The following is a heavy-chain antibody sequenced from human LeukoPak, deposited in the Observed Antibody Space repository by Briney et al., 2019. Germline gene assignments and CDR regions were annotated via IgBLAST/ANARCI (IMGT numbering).Heavy chain of an antibody. Sequence: SETLSLTCAVSGDSISTDHWWSWVRQPPGKGLEWIGEVYHSGSTNYNPSLKSRVTISVDTSKNQFSLKLSSVTAADTAVYYCARGVGGSYVQPFDYWGQGTLVTVSS. V-gene: IGHV4-4*02. CDR1: GDSISTDHW. CDR3: ARGVGGSYVQPFDY. J-gene: IGHJ4*02. CDR2: VYHSGST. D-gene: IGHD1-26*01.